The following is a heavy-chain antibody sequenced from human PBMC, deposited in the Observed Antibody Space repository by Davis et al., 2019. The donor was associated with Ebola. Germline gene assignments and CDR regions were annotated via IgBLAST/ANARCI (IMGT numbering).Heavy chain of an antibody. D-gene: IGHD6-13*01. V-gene: IGHV4-59*12. CDR3: ARRSVGYSSSCLDY. J-gene: IGHJ4*02. CDR1: GGSISSYY. CDR2: IYYNGYT. Sequence: MPSETLSLTCTVSGGSISSYYWSWIRQPPGKGLEWIGYIYYNGYTNYNPSLKSRVTISVDTSKNQFSLKLTSVTAADTAVYYCARRSVGYSSSCLDYWGQGTLVTVSS.